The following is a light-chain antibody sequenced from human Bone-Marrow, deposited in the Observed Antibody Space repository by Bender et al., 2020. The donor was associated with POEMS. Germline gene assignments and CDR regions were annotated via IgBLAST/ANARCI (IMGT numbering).Light chain of an antibody. Sequence: SYELTQPPSVSLSPGQTATITCSGDKLGDKYASWYQQRPGQAPLLVIYEDTKRPSGVPERFSGSNSGNTATLTISGTQAMDEGDYFCQTWDSTTDVVFGGGTKLTVL. J-gene: IGLJ2*01. CDR1: KLGDKY. CDR3: QTWDSTTDVV. V-gene: IGLV3-1*01. CDR2: EDT.